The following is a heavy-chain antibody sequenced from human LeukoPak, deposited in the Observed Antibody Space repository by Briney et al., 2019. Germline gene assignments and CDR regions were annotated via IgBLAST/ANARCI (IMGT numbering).Heavy chain of an antibody. V-gene: IGHV1-2*06. CDR1: GYTFTGYY. J-gene: IGHJ4*02. Sequence: ASVKVSCKASGYTFTGYYMHWVRQAPGQGLEWMGRINPNRGGTNYAQKFQGRVTMTRDTSISTAYMELSRLRSDDTAVYYCARTLGYCSSTSCYEDYWGQGTLVTVSS. D-gene: IGHD2-2*01. CDR3: ARTLGYCSSTSCYEDY. CDR2: INPNRGGT.